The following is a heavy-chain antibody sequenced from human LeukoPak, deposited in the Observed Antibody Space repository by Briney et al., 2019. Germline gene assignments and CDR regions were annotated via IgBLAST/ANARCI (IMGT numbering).Heavy chain of an antibody. J-gene: IGHJ6*04. CDR3: ARDSYYGEIVGLDV. CDR1: GYTFTSYG. D-gene: IGHD4-17*01. CDR2: ISAYNGNT. V-gene: IGHV1-18*01. Sequence: ASVKVSRKASGYTFTSYGISWVRQAPGQGLEWMGWISAYNGNTNYAQKLQGRVTMTTDTSTSTAYMELRSLRSDDTAVYYCARDSYYGEIVGLDVWGKGTTVTVSS.